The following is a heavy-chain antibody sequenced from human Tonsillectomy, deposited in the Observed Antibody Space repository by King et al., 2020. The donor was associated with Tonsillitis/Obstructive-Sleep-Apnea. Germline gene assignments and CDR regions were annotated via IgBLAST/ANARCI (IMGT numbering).Heavy chain of an antibody. V-gene: IGHV4-34*01. CDR2: INHSGST. CDR3: ARGLTTGLVEYYYYYMDV. CDR1: GGSFSGYY. Sequence: QVQLQQWGAGRLKPSETLSLTCAVYGGSFSGYYWRWIRQPPGKGLEWIGEINHSGSTNYNPSLKSRVTISVDTSKNQFSLKLSSVTVADTAVYYCARGLTTGLVEYYYYYMDVWCKGTTVTVSS. J-gene: IGHJ6*03. D-gene: IGHD4-11*01.